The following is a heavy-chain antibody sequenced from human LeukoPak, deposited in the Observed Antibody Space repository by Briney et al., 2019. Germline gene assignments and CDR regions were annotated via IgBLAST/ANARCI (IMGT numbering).Heavy chain of an antibody. Sequence: GGSLRLSCAASGFTVSSDYMSWVRQAPGKGLEWVSIIYAGGSTYYADSVKGRFIVSRDNSKNTVYLQINSLRAEDTAVYYCARALAAASHPSFDYWGQGTLVTVTS. CDR1: GFTVSSDY. CDR2: IYAGGST. CDR3: ARALAAASHPSFDY. V-gene: IGHV3-66*01. D-gene: IGHD6-13*01. J-gene: IGHJ4*02.